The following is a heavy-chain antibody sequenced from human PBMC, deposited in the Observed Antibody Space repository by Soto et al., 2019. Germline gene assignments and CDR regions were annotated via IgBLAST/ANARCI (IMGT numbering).Heavy chain of an antibody. CDR1: GFTLRLHA. J-gene: IGHJ6*02. CDR3: ARDGQQLTPYALDV. V-gene: IGHV3-33*08. Sequence: QVQLVESGGGVIQPGRSLRLSCAASGFTLRLHAMHWVRQAPGKGLEWVAQIWYDGSNKYYTDSVKGRFTVFRDDFKNTVCLQMYSLRAEDTAVYYCARDGQQLTPYALDVWGQGTTVIVSS. D-gene: IGHD6-13*01. CDR2: IWYDGSNK.